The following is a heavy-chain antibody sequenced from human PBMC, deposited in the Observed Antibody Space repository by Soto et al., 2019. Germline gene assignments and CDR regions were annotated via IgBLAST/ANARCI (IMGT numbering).Heavy chain of an antibody. Sequence: SGGSLRLSCAASTSGFGGSNYMTWVRQAPGKGLEWVSVIYRDGNTYYVDSVKGRFTISRDNSKNTLYLQMNSLRGEDTAVYYCARGRFGMDVWGQGTTVTVSS. CDR2: IYRDGNT. CDR3: ARGRFGMDV. CDR1: TSGFGGSNY. J-gene: IGHJ6*02. V-gene: IGHV3-53*01.